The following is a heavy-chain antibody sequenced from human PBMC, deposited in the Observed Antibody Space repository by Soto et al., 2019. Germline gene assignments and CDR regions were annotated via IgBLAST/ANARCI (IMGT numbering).Heavy chain of an antibody. V-gene: IGHV3-23*01. D-gene: IGHD3-10*01. CDR3: AKGRGGSGSLTPRVDF. CDR2: ISGGGDTT. CDR1: GFTFNNYA. J-gene: IGHJ4*02. Sequence: EVQLLESGGGLVQPGGSLRLSCAASGFTFNNYAMTWVRQAPGKGLEWVSAISGGGDTTSYADSVQGRFTVSRDGSKNTLYLQMSSLRAEDKALYYCAKGRGGSGSLTPRVDFWGQGTLVTVSS.